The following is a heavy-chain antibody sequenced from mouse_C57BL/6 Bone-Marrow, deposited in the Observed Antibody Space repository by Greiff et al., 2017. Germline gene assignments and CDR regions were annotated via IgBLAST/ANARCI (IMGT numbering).Heavy chain of an antibody. J-gene: IGHJ3*01. Sequence: QVQLQQPGAELVMPGASVKLSCKASGYTFTSYWMHWVKQRPGQGLEWIGEIDPSDSYTNYNQKFKGKSTLTVDKSSSTAYMQLSSLTSEDSAVYYCAREDDYEACAYWGQGTLVTVSA. V-gene: IGHV1-69*01. D-gene: IGHD2-4*01. CDR3: AREDDYEACAY. CDR2: IDPSDSYT. CDR1: GYTFTSYW.